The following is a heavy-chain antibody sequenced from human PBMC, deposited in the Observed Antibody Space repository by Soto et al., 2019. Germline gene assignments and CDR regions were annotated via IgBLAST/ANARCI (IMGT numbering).Heavy chain of an antibody. J-gene: IGHJ5*02. CDR1: GGSLSSYY. CDR3: GSVRPSGYVLS. V-gene: IGHV4-59*01. CDR2: VYFSGNT. D-gene: IGHD6-25*01. Sequence: TLSLTCTASGGSLSSYYWTWIRQSPGKGLEWIGYVYFSGNTNYNPSLKSRVTISIDTSKNQFSLRPASVTAADAAFYYCGSVRPSGYVLSWGQGXLVTVSS.